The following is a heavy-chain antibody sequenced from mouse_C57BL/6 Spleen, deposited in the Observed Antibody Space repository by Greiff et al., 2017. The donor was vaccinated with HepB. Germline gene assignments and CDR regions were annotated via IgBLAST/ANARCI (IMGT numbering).Heavy chain of an antibody. CDR2: ISDGGSYT. CDR1: GFTFSSYA. Sequence: EVQGVESGGGLVKPGGSLKLSCAASGFTFSSYAMSWVRQTPEKRLEWVATISDGGSYTYYPDNVKGRFTISRDNAKNNLYLQMSHLKSEDTAMYYCARARPGFDYWGQGTTLTVSS. CDR3: ARARPGFDY. J-gene: IGHJ2*01. V-gene: IGHV5-4*01.